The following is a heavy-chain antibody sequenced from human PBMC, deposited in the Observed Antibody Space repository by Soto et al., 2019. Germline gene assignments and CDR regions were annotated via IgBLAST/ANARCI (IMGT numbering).Heavy chain of an antibody. D-gene: IGHD2-15*01. CDR3: ARTKCSGGSCYSWSLDY. CDR1: GGSITTGGYY. V-gene: IGHV4-31*03. CDR2: RYYSEST. Sequence: SETLSLICTVSGGSITTGGYYWSWIRQLPGKGLEWIGHRYYSESTYYNPSLKSRVSISLDTSKNQFSLKLSFVTAADTAMYYCARTKCSGGSCYSWSLDYWGQGTPVTVSS. J-gene: IGHJ4*02.